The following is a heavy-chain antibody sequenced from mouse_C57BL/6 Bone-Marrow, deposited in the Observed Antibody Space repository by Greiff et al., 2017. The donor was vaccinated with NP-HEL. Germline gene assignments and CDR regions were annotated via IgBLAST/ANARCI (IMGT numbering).Heavy chain of an antibody. V-gene: IGHV2-6-1*01. D-gene: IGHD2-1*01. J-gene: IGHJ4*01. Sequence: VQLVESGPGLVAPSQSLSITCTVSGFSLTSYGVHWVRQPPGKGLEWLVVIWSDGSTTYNSALKSRLSISKDNSKSQVFLKMNSLQTDDTAMYYCARQGTIYYGNHGAMDYWGQGTSVTVSS. CDR2: IWSDGST. CDR1: GFSLTSYG. CDR3: ARQGTIYYGNHGAMDY.